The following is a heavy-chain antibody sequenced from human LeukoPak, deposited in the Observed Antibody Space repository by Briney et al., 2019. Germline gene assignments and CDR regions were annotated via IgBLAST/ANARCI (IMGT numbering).Heavy chain of an antibody. Sequence: ASVKVSCKASGYTFTGYYMHWVRQAPGQGLEWMGWINPNSGGTNYAQKFQGRVTMTRDTSISTAYMELSRLRSDDAAVYYCARVAGNAGLGAFDIWGQGTMVTVSS. CDR3: ARVAGNAGLGAFDI. J-gene: IGHJ3*02. CDR2: INPNSGGT. CDR1: GYTFTGYY. D-gene: IGHD4-23*01. V-gene: IGHV1-2*02.